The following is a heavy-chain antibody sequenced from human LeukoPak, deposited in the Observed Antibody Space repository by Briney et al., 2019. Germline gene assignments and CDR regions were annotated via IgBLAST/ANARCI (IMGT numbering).Heavy chain of an antibody. CDR2: ISSSSTHT. D-gene: IGHD6-13*01. CDR1: GFTFSNYY. Sequence: GGSLRLSCAASGFTFSNYYVSWIRQAPGKGLEWVSYISSSSTHTNYADSVKGRFTISRDNAKNSLYLQINSLRAEDTAVYYCARGPYSSNWYVDYWGQGTLVTVAS. CDR3: ARGPYSSNWYVDY. V-gene: IGHV3-11*06. J-gene: IGHJ4*02.